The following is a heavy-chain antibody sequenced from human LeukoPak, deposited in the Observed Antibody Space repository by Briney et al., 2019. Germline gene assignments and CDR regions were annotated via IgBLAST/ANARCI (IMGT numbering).Heavy chain of an antibody. CDR2: ISGGGDTM. J-gene: IGHJ4*02. CDR3: FRVGRIQYFDY. Sequence: GGSLRLSCAASGFTFSSYAMNWVRQAPGKGPEWISYISGGGDTMYYADSVKGRFTSSRDNAKNSLFLQMNSLRAEDTAVYYWFRVGRIQYFDYWGQGTPVTVSS. CDR1: GFTFSSYA. V-gene: IGHV3-48*03. D-gene: IGHD5-18*01.